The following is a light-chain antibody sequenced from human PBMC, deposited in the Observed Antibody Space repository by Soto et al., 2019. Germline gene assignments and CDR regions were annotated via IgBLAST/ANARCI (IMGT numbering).Light chain of an antibody. CDR3: ISYTDRQSYI. CDR2: AVS. J-gene: IGLJ1*01. CDR1: SSDIGSYNH. Sequence: QSVLTQPASVSGSPGQSITISCSGTSSDIGSYNHVAWYQQFPGKSPKLMIYAVSDRPQGVSDRFSGSKSGITASLTISGLQTEDEADYYCISYTDRQSYIFGTGTKVTV. V-gene: IGLV2-14*03.